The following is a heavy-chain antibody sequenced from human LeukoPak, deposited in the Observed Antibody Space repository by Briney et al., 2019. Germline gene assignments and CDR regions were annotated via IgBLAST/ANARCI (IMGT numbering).Heavy chain of an antibody. V-gene: IGHV3-30-3*01. CDR3: ARDPSYSGSYPPNYYYYGMDV. CDR1: GFTFSSYA. CDR2: ISYDGSNK. D-gene: IGHD1-26*01. J-gene: IGHJ6*02. Sequence: GGSLRLSCAASGFTFSSYAMHWVRQAPGKGLEWVAVISYDGSNKYYADSVKGRFTISRDNSKNTLYLQMNSLRAEDTAVYYCARDPSYSGSYPPNYYYYGMDVWGQGTTVTVSS.